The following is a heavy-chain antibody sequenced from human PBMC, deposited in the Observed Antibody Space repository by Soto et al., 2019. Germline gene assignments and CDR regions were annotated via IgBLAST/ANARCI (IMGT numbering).Heavy chain of an antibody. CDR1: GFTFSPYT. CDR2: ISYDGSDK. J-gene: IGHJ4*02. V-gene: IGHV3-30-3*01. CDR3: ARGGGFCGADCYKGGIDY. Sequence: QVQLVESGGGVGQPGRSLRLSCAASGFTFSPYTMHWVRQTPGKGLEWVAVISYDGSDKNYADSVRGRFTISRDNSKNTLFLQMNSLRAEYTALYYCARGGGFCGADCYKGGIDYWGQGALVTVSS. D-gene: IGHD2-21*02.